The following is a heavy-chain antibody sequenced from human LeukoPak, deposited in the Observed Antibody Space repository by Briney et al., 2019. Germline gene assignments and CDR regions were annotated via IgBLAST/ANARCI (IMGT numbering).Heavy chain of an antibody. V-gene: IGHV4-39*01. Sequence: SSETLSLTCTVSGGSISSGGYYWGWIRQPPGKGLEWIGCIYETGSTYYKSSLKSRVTISVDTSKNQFSLKLSSVTAADTAVYYCARHSGSGYYFYFYTMDVWGQGATVTVSS. CDR2: IYETGST. CDR3: ARHSGSGYYFYFYTMDV. D-gene: IGHD2-15*01. J-gene: IGHJ6*01. CDR1: GGSISSGGYY.